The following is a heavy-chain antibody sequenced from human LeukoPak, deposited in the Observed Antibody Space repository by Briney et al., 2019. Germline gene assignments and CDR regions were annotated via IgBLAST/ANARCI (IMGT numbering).Heavy chain of an antibody. CDR1: GYTFTGYY. J-gene: IGHJ4*02. V-gene: IGHV1-2*02. D-gene: IGHD1-26*01. CDR2: INPSSGGT. Sequence: ASVKVSCKASGYTFTGYYMHWGRQAPGQGLEWMGWINPSSGGTNYAQKFQGRVTMTRDTSISTAYMELSRLRSDDTAVYYCVRAQGGGFDYWGQGTLVTVSS. CDR3: VRAQGGGFDY.